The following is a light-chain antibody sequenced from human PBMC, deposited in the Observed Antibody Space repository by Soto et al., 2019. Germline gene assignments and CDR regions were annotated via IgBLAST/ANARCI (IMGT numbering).Light chain of an antibody. V-gene: IGKV1-5*01. Sequence: DIHLTQSPSTLSASVGDRVTITCRASQSISTWLAWYQQKPGKAPKLLIYGASSLESGVPSRFSGGGSGTEYTLTISSLRPDDFAIYYCQQYNNYPWTFGQGTKVDIK. J-gene: IGKJ1*01. CDR1: QSISTW. CDR2: GAS. CDR3: QQYNNYPWT.